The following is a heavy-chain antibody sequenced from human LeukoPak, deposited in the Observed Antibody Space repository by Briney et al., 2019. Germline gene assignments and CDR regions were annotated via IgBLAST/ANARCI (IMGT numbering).Heavy chain of an antibody. Sequence: SVRVSCKASGGTFSSYAFSWVRQAPGQGLEWMGVIITIFHTPYYAPKFQGRVTITADKSTSTVYMEVGSLRSEDTAVYYCARVRGVGSDSFDYWGQGTLVTVSS. CDR1: GGTFSSYA. CDR3: ARVRGVGSDSFDY. V-gene: IGHV1-69*06. CDR2: IITIFHTP. D-gene: IGHD3-10*01. J-gene: IGHJ4*02.